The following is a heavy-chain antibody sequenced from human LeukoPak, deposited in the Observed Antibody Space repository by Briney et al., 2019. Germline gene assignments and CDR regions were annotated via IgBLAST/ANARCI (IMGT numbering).Heavy chain of an antibody. D-gene: IGHD5-18*01. CDR3: ARGLMNTAMVMW. Sequence: SETLSLTCAVYGGSFSGYYWSWIRQPPGKGLEWIGEINHSGSTNYNPSLKSRVTISVDTSKNQFSLKLSSVTAADTAVYYCARGLMNTAMVMWWGQGTLVTVSS. J-gene: IGHJ4*02. CDR1: GGSFSGYY. CDR2: INHSGST. V-gene: IGHV4-34*01.